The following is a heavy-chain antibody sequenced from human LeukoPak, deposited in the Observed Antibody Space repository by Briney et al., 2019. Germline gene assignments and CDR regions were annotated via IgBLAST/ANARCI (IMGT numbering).Heavy chain of an antibody. CDR2: ISGSGDSI. CDR1: GFTFSRFA. CDR3: ATYRRGYHDSSESYYFDY. V-gene: IGHV3-23*01. Sequence: GGSLRLSCEASGFTFSRFAMSWVRQAPGKGLEWVSGISGSGDSIYYADSVKGRFTISRDNPKNTLYLQMNGLRAEDTAVYYCATYRRGYHDSSESYYFDYWGQGTLVTVSS. J-gene: IGHJ4*02. D-gene: IGHD3-22*01.